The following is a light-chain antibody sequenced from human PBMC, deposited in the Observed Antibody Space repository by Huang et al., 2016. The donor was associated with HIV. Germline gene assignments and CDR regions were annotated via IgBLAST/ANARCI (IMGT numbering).Light chain of an antibody. CDR3: QQYKSYPIT. Sequence: DIEMTQSPFSVSASVGDRVTITCRASQDIRTSLAWFQQKPGNAPKALTYGASTLQKGVPSKFSGSGSGTDFTLTISSLQPEDFAIYYCQQYKSYPITFGQGTRLEMK. CDR2: GAS. J-gene: IGKJ5*01. V-gene: IGKV1-16*02. CDR1: QDIRTS.